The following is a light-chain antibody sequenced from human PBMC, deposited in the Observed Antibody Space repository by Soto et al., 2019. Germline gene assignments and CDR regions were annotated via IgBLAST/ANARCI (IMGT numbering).Light chain of an antibody. J-gene: IGKJ5*01. CDR2: AAS. CDR1: QGISSY. CDR3: QQGNSFPIT. V-gene: IGKV1-9*01. Sequence: IQLTQYPSYLSASVGGRVTRTCRASQGISSYLAWYQQKPGKAPKLLIYAASTLQSGVPSRFIGSGSGTDFTLTISSLQPEDFATYYCQQGNSFPITFGQGTRLDIK.